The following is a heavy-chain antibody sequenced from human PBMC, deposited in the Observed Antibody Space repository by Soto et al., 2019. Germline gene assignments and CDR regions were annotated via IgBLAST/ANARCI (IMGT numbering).Heavy chain of an antibody. CDR1: GFTFSSYW. D-gene: IGHD6-13*01. V-gene: IGHV3-74*01. Sequence: EVQLVESGCGLVQPAGSLRLTCAASGFTFSSYWMHWVRHAPGTGMVWVSRINSDGSSTSYADSVKGRFTISRDNAKNSLYLPMNSMRAEDTAVSYWARDAYISSWSYVGYWGQGPWSPSPQ. J-gene: IGHJ4*02. CDR2: INSDGSST. CDR3: ARDAYISSWSYVGY.